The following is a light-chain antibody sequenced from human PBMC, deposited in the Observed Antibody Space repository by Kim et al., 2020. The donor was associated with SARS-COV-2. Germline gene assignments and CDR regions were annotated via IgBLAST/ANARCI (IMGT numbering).Light chain of an antibody. Sequence: SQGEAALSSGRASQSVSSKFAWYQQKPGQAPRLLSYGASSRATGIPARFSGSGSGTDFTLTISSLESEDFAVYYCQQFDNWPPLTFGGGTKVDIK. CDR3: QQFDNWPPLT. J-gene: IGKJ4*01. V-gene: IGKV3-15*01. CDR2: GAS. CDR1: QSVSSK.